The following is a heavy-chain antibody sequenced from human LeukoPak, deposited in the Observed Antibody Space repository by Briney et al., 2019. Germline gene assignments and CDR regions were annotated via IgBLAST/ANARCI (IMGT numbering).Heavy chain of an antibody. Sequence: SETLSLTCAVYGGSFSRYYWSWIRQPPGKGLEWIGEINHSGSTNYNPSLKSRVTISVDTSKNQFSLKLSSVTAADTAVYYCARRAITMVRGVRYGMDVWGQGTTVTVSS. V-gene: IGHV4-34*01. CDR1: GGSFSRYY. CDR3: ARRAITMVRGVRYGMDV. J-gene: IGHJ6*02. D-gene: IGHD3-10*01. CDR2: INHSGST.